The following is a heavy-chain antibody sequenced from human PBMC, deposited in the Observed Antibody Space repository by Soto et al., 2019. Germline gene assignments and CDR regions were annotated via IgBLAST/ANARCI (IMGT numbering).Heavy chain of an antibody. CDR2: ISFGVTT. D-gene: IGHD3-10*02. CDR1: GGSISSSDYS. J-gene: IGHJ2*01. V-gene: IGHV4-39*01. CDR3: ATSYVSGLLNHWYFDL. Sequence: SETLSLTCTVSGGSISSSDYSWGWVRQPPGKGLEWIGSISFGVTTYYNPSLKSRITISIDTSTNQFSLQLCSVTAADTAVYSCATSYVSGLLNHWYFDLWGSGNLVT.